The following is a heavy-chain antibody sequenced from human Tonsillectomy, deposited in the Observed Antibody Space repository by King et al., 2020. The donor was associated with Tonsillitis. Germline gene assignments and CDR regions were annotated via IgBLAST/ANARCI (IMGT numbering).Heavy chain of an antibody. D-gene: IGHD6-19*01. J-gene: IGHJ1*01. CDR2: FSSGTSYI. CDR1: GFTFSSYS. CDR3: ARGSGSGWSQAEYFHH. V-gene: IGHV3-21*01. Sequence: VQLVESGGGLVEPGGSLRLCCAASGFTFSSYSMNWVRQAPGKGLEWVSSFSSGTSYIYYADSVKVRFTISRDNANNSRYLQINSLRVEDTAVYYWARGSGSGWSQAEYFHHWGQGTLVTVSS.